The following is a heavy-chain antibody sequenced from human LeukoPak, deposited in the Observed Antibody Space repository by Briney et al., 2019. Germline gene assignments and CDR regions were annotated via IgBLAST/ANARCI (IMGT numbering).Heavy chain of an antibody. V-gene: IGHV3-21*01. CDR3: ARGYYYGLDV. CDR1: GFTFSDFG. J-gene: IGHJ6*04. Sequence: GGSLRLSCAASGFTFSDFGMTWVRQAPGKGLEWVSSISSSGSYIYYADSVKGRLTISRDNAENSLYLQMNSLRAEDTAVYYCARGYYYGLDVWGKGTTVIVSS. D-gene: IGHD1-14*01. CDR2: ISSSGSYI.